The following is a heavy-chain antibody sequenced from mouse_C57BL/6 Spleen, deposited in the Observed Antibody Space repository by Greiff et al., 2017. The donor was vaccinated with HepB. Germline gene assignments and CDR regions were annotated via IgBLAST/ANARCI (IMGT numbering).Heavy chain of an antibody. CDR2: INPSTGGT. Sequence: VQLQQSGPELVKPGASVKISCKASGYSFTGYYMNWVKQSPEKSLEWIGEINPSTGGTTYNQKFKAKATLTVDKSSSTAYMQLKSLTSEDSAVYYCAREANYYGSSPFAYWGQGTLVTVSA. J-gene: IGHJ3*01. V-gene: IGHV1-42*01. CDR3: AREANYYGSSPFAY. D-gene: IGHD1-1*01. CDR1: GYSFTGYY.